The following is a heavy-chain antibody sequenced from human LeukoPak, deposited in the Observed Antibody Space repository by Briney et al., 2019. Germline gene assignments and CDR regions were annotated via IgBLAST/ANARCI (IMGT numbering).Heavy chain of an antibody. CDR1: GFTVSSNY. CDR3: AKTQYSSSLQIFWYFDL. J-gene: IGHJ2*01. V-gene: IGHV3-21*01. Sequence: GGSLRLSCAASGFTVSSNYMSWVRQAPGKGLEWVSSISSGSSSIYYADSLKGRFTISRDNSKNTLYLQMNSLRAEDTAVYYCAKTQYSSSLQIFWYFDLWGRGTLVTVSS. D-gene: IGHD6-6*01. CDR2: ISSGSSSI.